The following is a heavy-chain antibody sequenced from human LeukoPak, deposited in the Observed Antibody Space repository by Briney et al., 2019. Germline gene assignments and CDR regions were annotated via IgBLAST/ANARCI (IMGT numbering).Heavy chain of an antibody. CDR2: TYYRSKWYN. J-gene: IGHJ6*03. Sequence: SQTLSLTCAISGDSFSSNSAAWNWLRQSPSRGLEWLGRTYYRSKWYNDYAVSVKSRITINPDTSKNQFSLKLSSVTAADTAVYYCARGNWNYYIYYYYYYMDVWGKGTTVTVSS. CDR3: ARGNWNYYIYYYYYYMDV. CDR1: GDSFSSNSAA. D-gene: IGHD1-7*01. V-gene: IGHV6-1*01.